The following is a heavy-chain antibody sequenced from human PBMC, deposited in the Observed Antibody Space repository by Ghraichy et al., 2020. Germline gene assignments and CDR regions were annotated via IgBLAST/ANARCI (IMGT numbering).Heavy chain of an antibody. V-gene: IGHV3-7*01. CDR3: ASYGYGDAFDI. CDR1: GFTFSSYW. D-gene: IGHD5-12*01. J-gene: IGHJ3*02. CDR2: IKQDGSEK. Sequence: GGSLRLSCAASGFTFSSYWMSWVRQAPGKGLEWVANIKQDGSEKYYVDSVKGRFTISRDNAKNSLYLQMNSLRAEDTAVYYCASYGYGDAFDIWGQGTMVTVSS.